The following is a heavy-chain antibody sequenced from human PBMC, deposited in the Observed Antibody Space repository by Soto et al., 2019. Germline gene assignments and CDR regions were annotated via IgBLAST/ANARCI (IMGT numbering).Heavy chain of an antibody. CDR1: GFIFSSYS. D-gene: IGHD1-26*01. CDR2: ISSRATTI. Sequence: EVQLVESGGGLVQPGGSLRLSCAASGFIFSSYSMNWVRQAPGKGLEWVSYISSRATTIYYADSVKGRFTISRDNAKNSLYLQMNSLRDEDTAVYYCARDLTYSGSYGVDPWGQEPWSPSP. CDR3: ARDLTYSGSYGVDP. J-gene: IGHJ5*02. V-gene: IGHV3-48*02.